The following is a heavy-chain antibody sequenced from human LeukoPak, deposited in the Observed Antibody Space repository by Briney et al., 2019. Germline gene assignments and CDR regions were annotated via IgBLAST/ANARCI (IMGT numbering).Heavy chain of an antibody. Sequence: HPGGSLRLSCAASGFTFSYYWMTWVRQAPGKGLEWVASIKEDGSEKYYVNSVKGRFTISRDNAKSSLYLQMHSLRAEDTAVYYCVRLSTVIAGGYWGQGTLITVSS. CDR2: IKEDGSEK. CDR1: GFTFSYYW. D-gene: IGHD2-21*01. CDR3: VRLSTVIAGGY. V-gene: IGHV3-7*01. J-gene: IGHJ4*02.